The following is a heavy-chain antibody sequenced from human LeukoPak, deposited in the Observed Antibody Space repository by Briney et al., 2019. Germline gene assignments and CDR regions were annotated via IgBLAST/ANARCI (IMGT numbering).Heavy chain of an antibody. CDR3: AKEGLRFFDF. D-gene: IGHD5-12*01. CDR1: GFTVSSNY. V-gene: IGHV3-53*05. Sequence: GGSLRLSCAASGFTVSSNYMSWVRQAPGKELEWVSVIYSGGSTYYADSVKGRFTISRDNSKRTLYLQMNSLRSEDTAVYYCAKEGLRFFDFWGQGTLVTVSS. CDR2: IYSGGST. J-gene: IGHJ4*02.